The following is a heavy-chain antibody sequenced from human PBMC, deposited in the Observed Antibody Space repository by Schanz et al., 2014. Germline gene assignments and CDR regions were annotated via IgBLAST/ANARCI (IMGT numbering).Heavy chain of an antibody. V-gene: IGHV3-11*05. D-gene: IGHD6-13*01. CDR1: GFTFRDYY. CDR3: AREQIMAAAGLVDY. CDR2: ISSGSSYA. J-gene: IGHJ4*01. Sequence: QEQLVESGGGVVQPGRSLRLSCAASGFTFRDYYMSWIRQAPGKGLEWVSDISSGSSYANYADSVKGRFTISRDNAKNSLYLQMNSLRTEDTTVYYCAREQIMAAAGLVDYWGHGTLVTVSS.